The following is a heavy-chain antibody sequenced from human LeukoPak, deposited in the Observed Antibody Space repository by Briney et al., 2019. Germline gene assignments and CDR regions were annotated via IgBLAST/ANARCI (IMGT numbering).Heavy chain of an antibody. D-gene: IGHD5-18*01. CDR3: ARGGGLGTGMITDY. Sequence: SETLSLTCTVSGGSMSDYYWTWIRQPPGKGLEWIGYIYYSGSTNYNPSLKSRVTISAVRSKNQFSLKLSSVTTADTAVYYCARGGGLGTGMITDYWGQGILVTVSS. V-gene: IGHV4-59*01. J-gene: IGHJ4*02. CDR1: GGSMSDYY. CDR2: IYYSGST.